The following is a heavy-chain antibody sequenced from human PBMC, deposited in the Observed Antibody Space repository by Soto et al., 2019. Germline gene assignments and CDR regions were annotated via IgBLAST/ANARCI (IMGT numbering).Heavy chain of an antibody. CDR3: TKGTLFEGFYD. Sequence: EEQLLESGGGLVQPGGSLRLSCAGSGFAFSNYAISWVRQAPGKGLEWVSVISGSGSSTYYADSVKGRFTISRDNSKNTLYLQMNSLRAEDTAVYYCTKGTLFEGFYDWGQGTLVTVSS. V-gene: IGHV3-23*01. J-gene: IGHJ4*02. CDR1: GFAFSNYA. CDR2: ISGSGSST. D-gene: IGHD3-10*01.